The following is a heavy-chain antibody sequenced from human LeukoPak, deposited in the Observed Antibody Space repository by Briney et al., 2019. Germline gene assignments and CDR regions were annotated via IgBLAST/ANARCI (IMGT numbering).Heavy chain of an antibody. CDR2: ISSSGSTI. Sequence: GGSLRLSCAASGFTFSSYEMNWVRQAPGKGLEWVSYISSSGSTIYYADSVKGRFTISKDNAKNSLYLQMNSLRAEDTAVYYCARTDYDSSGYCDYWGQGTLVTVSS. J-gene: IGHJ4*02. CDR1: GFTFSSYE. V-gene: IGHV3-48*03. CDR3: ARTDYDSSGYCDY. D-gene: IGHD3-22*01.